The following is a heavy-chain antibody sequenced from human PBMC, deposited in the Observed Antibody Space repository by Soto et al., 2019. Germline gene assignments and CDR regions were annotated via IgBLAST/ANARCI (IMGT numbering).Heavy chain of an antibody. Sequence: QVQLVQSGAEVKKPGSSVKVSCKASGGTFSSYTISWVRQAPGQGLEWMGRIIPILGIANYAPKFQGRVTITADKSTSTAYIELSSLRSEDTAVYYCARVSFMVRGVIVPGGMDVWGQGTTVTVSS. CDR3: ARVSFMVRGVIVPGGMDV. V-gene: IGHV1-69*02. J-gene: IGHJ6*02. CDR1: GGTFSSYT. CDR2: IIPILGIA. D-gene: IGHD3-10*01.